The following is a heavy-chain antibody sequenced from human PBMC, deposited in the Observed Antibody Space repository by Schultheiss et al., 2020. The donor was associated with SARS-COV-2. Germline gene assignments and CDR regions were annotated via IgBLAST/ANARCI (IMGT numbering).Heavy chain of an antibody. V-gene: IGHV1-2*02. J-gene: IGHJ3*02. D-gene: IGHD1-26*01. CDR2: INPNSGGT. CDR1: GYTFTNYY. CDR3: RSYSGSYGAFDI. Sequence: ASVKVSCKASGYTFTNYYIHWVRQAPGQGLEWMGWINPNSGGTNYAQKFQGRVTMTRETSISTAYMELSRLRSDDTAVYYCRSYSGSYGAFDIWGQGTMVTVSS.